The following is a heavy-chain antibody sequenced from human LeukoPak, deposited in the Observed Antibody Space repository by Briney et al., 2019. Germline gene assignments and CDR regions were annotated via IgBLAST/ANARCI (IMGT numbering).Heavy chain of an antibody. J-gene: IGHJ4*02. CDR1: GFSLSTSGMC. D-gene: IGHD3-10*01. Sequence: SGPALVKPTQTLTLTCTFSGFSLSTSGMCVGWIRQPPGKALEWLAHIDWDDDKYYSTSLKTRLTISKDTSKNQVVLTMTNMDPVDTATYYCARMRYGSGTQYYFDYWGQGTLVTVSS. CDR3: ARMRYGSGTQYYFDY. CDR2: IDWDDDK. V-gene: IGHV2-70*01.